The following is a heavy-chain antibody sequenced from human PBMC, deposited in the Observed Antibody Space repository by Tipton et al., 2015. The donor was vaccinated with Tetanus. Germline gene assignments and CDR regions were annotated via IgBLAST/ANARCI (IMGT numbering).Heavy chain of an antibody. Sequence: QLVQSGAEAKKPGESLKISCRGSGYSFSSYWIAWVRQVPGKGLEWMGIFFPGDSESRYSPSFQCQVTMSGDNSIRTAYLQWNSLRASDTATYYCAKVSAPGTIATGNFDYWGQGTPVTVSS. J-gene: IGHJ4*02. D-gene: IGHD1-1*01. CDR3: AKVSAPGTIATGNFDY. CDR1: GYSFSSYW. V-gene: IGHV5-51*01. CDR2: FFPGDSES.